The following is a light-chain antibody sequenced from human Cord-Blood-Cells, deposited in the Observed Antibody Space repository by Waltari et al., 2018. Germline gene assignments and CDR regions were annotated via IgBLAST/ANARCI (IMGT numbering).Light chain of an antibody. V-gene: IGKV1-39*01. CDR2: AAS. CDR1: QSISSY. J-gene: IGKJ4*01. Sequence: DIQMTQSPSSLSASVGDRVTITCRASQSISSYLNWYQQKPGKAPKLLICAASSLQSGVPSRFSGSGSGTDFTLTISSLQPEDFATYYCQQSYSTPLVTFGGGTKVEIK. CDR3: QQSYSTPLVT.